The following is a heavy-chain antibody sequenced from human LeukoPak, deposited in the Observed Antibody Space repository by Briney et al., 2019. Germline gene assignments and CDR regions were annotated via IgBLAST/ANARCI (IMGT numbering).Heavy chain of an antibody. CDR2: IYYSGST. V-gene: IGHV4-39*01. Sequence: PSETLSLTCTVSGGSISSSSYYWGWIRQPPGKGLEWIGSIYYSGSTYYNPSLKSRVTISVDTSKNQFSLKLSSVTAADTAVYYCARLEGVVEKEVYFGYWGQGTLVTVSS. CDR1: GGSISSSSYY. CDR3: ARLEGVVEKEVYFGY. D-gene: IGHD2-15*01. J-gene: IGHJ4*02.